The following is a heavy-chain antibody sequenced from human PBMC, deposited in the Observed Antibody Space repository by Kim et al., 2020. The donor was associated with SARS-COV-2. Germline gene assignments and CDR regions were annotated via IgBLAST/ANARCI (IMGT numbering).Heavy chain of an antibody. D-gene: IGHD2-15*01. J-gene: IGHJ4*02. CDR1: EFTFSSYA. CDR3: AKRHCVDGRCFWSAFDS. V-gene: IGHV3-23*01. CDR2: IRDSDGTT. Sequence: GGSLRLSCAASEFTFSSYAMHWVRQTPGKGLEWVSTIRDSDGTTYYADSVKGRFTISTDTSKTILYLQMSSLRGEDTAVYYCAKRHCVDGRCFWSAFDSWGQGTLVTVSS.